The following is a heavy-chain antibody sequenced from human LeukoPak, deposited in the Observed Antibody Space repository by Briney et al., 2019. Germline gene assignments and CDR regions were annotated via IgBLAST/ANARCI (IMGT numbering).Heavy chain of an antibody. Sequence: GGSLRLSCAASGFTFSSYGMHWVRQAPGKGLEWVAVISYGGSNKYYADSVKGRFTISRDNSKNTLYLQMNSLRAEDTAVHYCAKLRYCSGGSCPSDAFDIWGQGTMVTVSS. D-gene: IGHD2-15*01. J-gene: IGHJ3*02. CDR3: AKLRYCSGGSCPSDAFDI. CDR2: ISYGGSNK. V-gene: IGHV3-30*18. CDR1: GFTFSSYG.